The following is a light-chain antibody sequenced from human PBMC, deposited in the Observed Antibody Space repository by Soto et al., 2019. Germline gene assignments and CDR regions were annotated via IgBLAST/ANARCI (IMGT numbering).Light chain of an antibody. V-gene: IGLV2-14*03. J-gene: IGLJ2*01. CDR1: SVDVGGYDY. CDR2: DVS. Sequence: SALTQPASVSGSPGQSITISCTGTSVDVGGYDYVSWYQQHPGKAPKLMIYDVSNRPSGVSNRFSGSKSGNTASLTISGLQSEDEADYYCSSHANSRFVFGGGTKVTVL. CDR3: SSHANSRFV.